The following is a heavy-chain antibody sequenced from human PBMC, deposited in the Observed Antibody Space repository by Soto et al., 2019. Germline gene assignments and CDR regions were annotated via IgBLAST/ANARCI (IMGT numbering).Heavy chain of an antibody. CDR3: ANANGSYRPLYF. D-gene: IGHD1-26*01. CDR2: ISPYNGNT. J-gene: IGHJ4*02. CDR1: GYSFTSQR. V-gene: IGHV1-18*01. Sequence: ASVKVSCKASGYSFTSQRINWVRQAPGQGLEWMGSISPYNGNTNYAQGIEGRVTMTADTSTNTAYMELRSLKSDDTAVYYCANANGSYRPLYFWGQGTLVTVSS.